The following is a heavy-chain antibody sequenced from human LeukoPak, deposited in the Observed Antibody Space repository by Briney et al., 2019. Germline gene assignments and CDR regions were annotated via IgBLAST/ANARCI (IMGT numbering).Heavy chain of an antibody. J-gene: IGHJ4*02. Sequence: GGSLRLSCAASGFTFSSYAMSWVRQAPGKGLEWVSAISGSGGSTYYADSVKGRFTISRDNSKNTLYLQMNSLRAEDTAVYYCAKRRGRGIAAAGTSDYWGQGTLVTVSS. V-gene: IGHV3-23*01. D-gene: IGHD6-13*01. CDR2: ISGSGGST. CDR3: AKRRGRGIAAAGTSDY. CDR1: GFTFSSYA.